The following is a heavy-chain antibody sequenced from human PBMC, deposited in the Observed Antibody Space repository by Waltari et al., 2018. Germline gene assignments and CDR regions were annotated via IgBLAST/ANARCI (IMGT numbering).Heavy chain of an antibody. D-gene: IGHD3-22*01. J-gene: IGHJ4*02. Sequence: QVQLVQSGAEVKKPGASVKVSCKASGYTFTSYYMHWVRQAPGQGLEWMGIINPSGGSTSYAQKFQGRVTMTRDTSTSTVYMELSSLRSEDTAVYYCARGKPYYDSSGYSTPSLDYWGQGTLVTVSS. CDR1: GYTFTSYY. CDR3: ARGKPYYDSSGYSTPSLDY. CDR2: INPSGGST. V-gene: IGHV1-46*01.